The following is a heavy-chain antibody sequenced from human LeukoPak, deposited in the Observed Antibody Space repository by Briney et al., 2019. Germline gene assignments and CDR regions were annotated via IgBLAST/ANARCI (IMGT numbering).Heavy chain of an antibody. V-gene: IGHV3-7*01. D-gene: IGHD3-22*01. Sequence: PGGSLRLSCAASGFTFSSYWMTWVRQAPTKGLEWVANIKEDGSEKYYVDSVKGRFTISRDNAKNSPYLQINSLRAEDTAVYYCARDQFSGYYDYWGQGTLVTVSS. CDR2: IKEDGSEK. J-gene: IGHJ4*02. CDR1: GFTFSSYW. CDR3: ARDQFSGYYDY.